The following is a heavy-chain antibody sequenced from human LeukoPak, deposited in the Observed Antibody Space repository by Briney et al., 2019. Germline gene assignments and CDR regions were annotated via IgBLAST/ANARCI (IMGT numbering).Heavy chain of an antibody. D-gene: IGHD3-10*01. V-gene: IGHV5-51*01. CDR3: ARGPYYYGSGTQGGMDV. Sequence: GESLKISCKGSGYSFTSYWIGWVRQMPGKGLEWMGIIYPGDSDTRYSPSFQGQVTISADKSFSTAYLQWSSLKASDTAMYYCARGPYYYGSGTQGGMDVWGQGTTVTVSS. CDR2: IYPGDSDT. CDR1: GYSFTSYW. J-gene: IGHJ6*02.